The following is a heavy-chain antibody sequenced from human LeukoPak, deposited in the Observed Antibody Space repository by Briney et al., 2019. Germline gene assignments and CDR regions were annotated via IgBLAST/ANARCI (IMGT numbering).Heavy chain of an antibody. V-gene: IGHV3-21*01. D-gene: IGHD3-9*01. J-gene: IGHJ6*02. CDR3: ARDPYDIGCADYWGQGTLVTVSADV. Sequence: PGRSLRLSCAASGFSFSNYNMIWVRQAPGKGLEWVSSITSSSGYIYYADSLKGRFTISRDNAKNSLYLQMNSLRAEDTAVYYCARDPYDIGCADYWGQGTLVTVSADVWGQGTTVTVSS. CDR1: GFSFSNYN. CDR2: ITSSSGYI.